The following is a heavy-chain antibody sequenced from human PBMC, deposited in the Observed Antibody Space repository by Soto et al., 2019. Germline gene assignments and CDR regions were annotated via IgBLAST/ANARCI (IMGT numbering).Heavy chain of an antibody. CDR3: ARGGGYDSFDF. CDR1: GVTISYGGYS. Sequence: PSETLSLTFSVCGVTISYGGYSWSCIRQSPWKGLEWLGYISHVETTYYNPSFQSRLSLSIDRTRNKFSLSLSSMNAADKDVFYCARGGGYDSFDFWGQGIQVTVYS. CDR2: ISHVETT. D-gene: IGHD3-3*01. J-gene: IGHJ4*02. V-gene: IGHV4-30-2*06.